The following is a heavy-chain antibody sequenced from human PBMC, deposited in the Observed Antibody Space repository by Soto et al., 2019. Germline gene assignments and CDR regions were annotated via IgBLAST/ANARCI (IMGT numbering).Heavy chain of an antibody. CDR3: ARHLVHTVVTDAFDI. V-gene: IGHV5-51*01. CDR2: IYPGDSDT. D-gene: IGHD2-15*01. Sequence: XDSLKISWKCSGNRFTSYWIGLVLQMPGKGLEWMGIIYPGDSDTRYSPSFQGQVTISADKSISTAYLQWSSLKASDTAMYYCARHLVHTVVTDAFDIWGQGTMVT. CDR1: GNRFTSYW. J-gene: IGHJ3*02.